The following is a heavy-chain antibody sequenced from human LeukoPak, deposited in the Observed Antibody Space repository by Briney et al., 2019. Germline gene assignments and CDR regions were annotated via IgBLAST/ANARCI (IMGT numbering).Heavy chain of an antibody. D-gene: IGHD3-22*01. CDR1: GFSLKTFW. Sequence: GGSLRLSCAASGFSLKTFWIHWIRQAPGGRLVWVSRISPDGSITTYADSVKGRFATSRDNSKNTLYLQMNSLRAEDTAVYYCARTYYYDSSGYYPFDYWGQGTLVTVSS. CDR2: ISPDGSIT. V-gene: IGHV3-74*01. CDR3: ARTYYYDSSGYYPFDY. J-gene: IGHJ4*02.